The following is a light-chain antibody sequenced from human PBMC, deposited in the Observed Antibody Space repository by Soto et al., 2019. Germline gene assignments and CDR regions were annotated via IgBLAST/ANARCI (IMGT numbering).Light chain of an antibody. V-gene: IGLV2-14*01. Sequence: QSALTQPASVSGSPGQSITISCTGTTSDVGAYNYVSWYQHHPGTAPKLLIFEVSSRPSGISYRFFGSKSVNTASLTISGLQAEDEADYYCSSYSSNSIYVFGSGTKVTVL. CDR2: EVS. CDR1: TSDVGAYNY. J-gene: IGLJ1*01. CDR3: SSYSSNSIYV.